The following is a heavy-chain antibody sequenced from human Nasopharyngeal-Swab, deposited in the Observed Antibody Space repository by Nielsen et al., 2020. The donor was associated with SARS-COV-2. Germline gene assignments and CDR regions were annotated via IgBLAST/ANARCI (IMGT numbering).Heavy chain of an antibody. CDR2: ISSSGSTI. Sequence: GGSLRLSCAASGFTFSSYEMNWVRQTPGKGLEWVSYISSSGSTIYYADSVKGRFTISRDNAKNSLYLQMNSLRAEDTAVYYCARERDGMDVWGQGTTVTVSS. V-gene: IGHV3-48*03. CDR3: ARERDGMDV. CDR1: GFTFSSYE. J-gene: IGHJ6*02.